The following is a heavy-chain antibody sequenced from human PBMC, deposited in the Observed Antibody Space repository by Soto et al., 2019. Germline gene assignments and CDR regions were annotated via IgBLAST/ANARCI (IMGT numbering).Heavy chain of an antibody. D-gene: IGHD2-2*01. CDR2: VSNSGSST. V-gene: IGHV3-23*01. J-gene: IGHJ4*02. CDR3: AKHSRETTTCCGED. Sequence: QPXGSLRRSGPASGFTFRDYSMSWVRQAPGRGLEWVSGVSNSGSSTYYADSVKGRFTISRDNSKNTLYLQMNSLRAEDTAVYYCAKHSRETTTCCGEDWGQGTRVTFSS. CDR1: GFTFRDYS.